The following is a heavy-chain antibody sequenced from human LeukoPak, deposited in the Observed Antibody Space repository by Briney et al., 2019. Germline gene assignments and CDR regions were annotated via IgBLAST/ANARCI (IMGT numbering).Heavy chain of an antibody. D-gene: IGHD6-19*01. CDR3: ARGSSSGWRPNWFDP. Sequence: GASVKVSCKASGYTFTSYGISWVRQAPGQGLEWMGWMNPNSGNIGYAQKFQGRVTMTRNTSISTAYMELSSLRSEDTAVYYCARGSSSGWRPNWFDPWGQGTLVTVSS. CDR2: MNPNSGNI. CDR1: GYTFTSYG. V-gene: IGHV1-8*02. J-gene: IGHJ5*02.